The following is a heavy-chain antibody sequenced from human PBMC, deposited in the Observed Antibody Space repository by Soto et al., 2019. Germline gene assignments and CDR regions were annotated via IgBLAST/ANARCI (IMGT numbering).Heavy chain of an antibody. Sequence: NPSETLSLTCTVSGGSISSSSYYWGWIRQPPGKGLEWIGSIYYSGSTYYNPSLKSRVTISVDTSKNQFSLKLSSVTAADTAVYYCARIDGGTTGDYWGQGTLVTVSS. CDR2: IYYSGST. J-gene: IGHJ4*02. CDR1: GGSISSSSYY. CDR3: ARIDGGTTGDY. D-gene: IGHD1-7*01. V-gene: IGHV4-39*01.